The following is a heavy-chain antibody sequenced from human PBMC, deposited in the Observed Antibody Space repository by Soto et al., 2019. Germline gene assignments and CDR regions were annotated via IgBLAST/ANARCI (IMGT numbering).Heavy chain of an antibody. CDR3: ARHRFNEWELLRDLYNWFDP. J-gene: IGHJ5*02. CDR1: GGSISSSSYY. Sequence: SETLSLTCTVSGGSISSSSYYWGWIRQPPGKGLEWTGSIYYSGSTYYNPSLKSRVTISVDTSKNQFSLKLSSVTAADTAVYYCARHRFNEWELLRDLYNWFDPWGQGTLVTVSS. D-gene: IGHD1-26*01. CDR2: IYYSGST. V-gene: IGHV4-39*01.